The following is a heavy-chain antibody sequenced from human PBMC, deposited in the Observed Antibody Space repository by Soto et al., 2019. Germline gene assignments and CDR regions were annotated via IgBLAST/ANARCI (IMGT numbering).Heavy chain of an antibody. CDR1: GGSVSSGSYY. D-gene: IGHD1-7*01. J-gene: IGHJ4*02. V-gene: IGHV4-61*01. Sequence: SETLSLTCTVSGGSVSSGSYYWSWIRQPPGKGLEWIGYIYYSGSTNYNPSLKSRVTISVDTSKNQFSLKLSSVTAADTAVYYCASHNWNYVSPFDYWGQGTLVTVSS. CDR3: ASHNWNYVSPFDY. CDR2: IYYSGST.